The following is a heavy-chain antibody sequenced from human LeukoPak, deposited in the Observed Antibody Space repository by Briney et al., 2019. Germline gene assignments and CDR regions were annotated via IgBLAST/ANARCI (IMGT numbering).Heavy chain of an antibody. CDR1: GYTFTSYA. CDR3: ARAVAANDY. D-gene: IGHD2-15*01. J-gene: IGHJ4*02. Sequence: ASVKVSCKASGYTFTSYAINWVRHAPGQGLEWMGWMNPNSGNTGYAQKFQSRVTMTRDTSISTAYMELSSLRSEDTAVYYCARAVAANDYWGQGTLVTVSS. V-gene: IGHV1-8*01. CDR2: MNPNSGNT.